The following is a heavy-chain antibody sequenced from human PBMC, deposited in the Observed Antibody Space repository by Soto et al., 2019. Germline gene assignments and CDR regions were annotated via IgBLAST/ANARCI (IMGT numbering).Heavy chain of an antibody. Sequence: SETLSLTCTVSGGSISSGGYYWSWIRQHPGKGLEWIGYIYYSGSTYYNPSLKSRVTISVDTSKNQFSLKLSSVTAADTAVYYCARDLEGFTIFGVDYGMDVWGQGTTVTVSS. CDR3: ARDLEGFTIFGVDYGMDV. CDR2: IYYSGST. CDR1: GGSISSGGYY. D-gene: IGHD3-3*01. V-gene: IGHV4-31*03. J-gene: IGHJ6*02.